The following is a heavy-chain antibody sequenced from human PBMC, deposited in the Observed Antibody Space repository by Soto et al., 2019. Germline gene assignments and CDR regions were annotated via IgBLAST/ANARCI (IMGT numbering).Heavy chain of an antibody. Sequence: GESLKISCQGSGYCFSIHWVAWLRQMPGKGLEWVGFIYPGNSDTMYSPSFQGQVTISADSALSTTYLQWDTLKPSDTAIYFCARDSHCSGGSCPMGGFDMWGKGTMVTVSS. J-gene: IGHJ3*02. CDR2: IYPGNSDT. V-gene: IGHV5-51*01. CDR3: ARDSHCSGGSCPMGGFDM. CDR1: GYCFSIHW. D-gene: IGHD2-15*01.